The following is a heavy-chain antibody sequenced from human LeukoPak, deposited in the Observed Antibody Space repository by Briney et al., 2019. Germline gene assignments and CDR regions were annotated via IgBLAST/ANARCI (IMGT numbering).Heavy chain of an antibody. J-gene: IGHJ3*02. CDR3: ARLGWELRGVALDI. CDR1: GFTFSSYW. Sequence: PGGSLRLSCAASGFTFSSYWMSWVRQAPGKGLEWVANIKQDGSEKYYVDSVKGRFTISRDNAKNSLYLQMNSLRAEDTAVYYCARLGWELRGVALDIWGQGTMVTVSS. CDR2: IKQDGSEK. V-gene: IGHV3-7*01. D-gene: IGHD1-26*01.